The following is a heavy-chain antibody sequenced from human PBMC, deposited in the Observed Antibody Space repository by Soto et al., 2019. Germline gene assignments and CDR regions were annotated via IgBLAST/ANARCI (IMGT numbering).Heavy chain of an antibody. V-gene: IGHV3-30-3*01. CDR1: GFTFSSYA. J-gene: IGHJ6*02. Sequence: QVQLVESGGGVVQPGRSLRLSCAASGFTFSSYAMHWVRQAPGKGLEWVAVISYDGSNKYYGDSVKGRFTISRDSSKNPRYLQMNSLSAEDTAVYYCARDYLLLRHMGFDYYGMDAWGQGTTVTVSS. CDR2: ISYDGSNK. D-gene: IGHD3-22*01. CDR3: ARDYLLLRHMGFDYYGMDA.